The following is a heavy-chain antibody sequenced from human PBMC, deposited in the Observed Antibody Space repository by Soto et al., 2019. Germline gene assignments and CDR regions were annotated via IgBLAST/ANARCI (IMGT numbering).Heavy chain of an antibody. J-gene: IGHJ4*02. D-gene: IGHD5-12*01. Sequence: VGSLRLSCSASGFTFSSYAMHWVRQAPGKGLEYVSGIRGNGDPPFYADSVKGRFTISRDNSKNTLYPQMSSLSADDTAVYYCVKSRGGNNFDFFDWGQGALVTVSS. CDR1: GFTFSSYA. V-gene: IGHV3-64D*06. CDR2: IRGNGDPP. CDR3: VKSRGGNNFDFFD.